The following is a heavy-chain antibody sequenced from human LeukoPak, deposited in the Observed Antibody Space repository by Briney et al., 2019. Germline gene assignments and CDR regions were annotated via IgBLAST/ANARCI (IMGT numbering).Heavy chain of an antibody. J-gene: IGHJ4*02. Sequence: SQTLSLTCAISGDTISSNSAAWNWIRQSPSRGLEWLGRTYYRSKWYNDYAVSVKSRITINPDTSKNQFSLQLNSVTPEDTAVYYCARGGVTGTTPLDYWGQGTLVTGSS. D-gene: IGHD1-7*01. CDR1: GDTISSNSAA. CDR3: ARGGVTGTTPLDY. V-gene: IGHV6-1*01. CDR2: TYYRSKWYN.